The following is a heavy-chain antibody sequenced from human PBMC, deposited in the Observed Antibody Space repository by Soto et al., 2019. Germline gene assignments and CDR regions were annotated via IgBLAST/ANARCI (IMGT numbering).Heavy chain of an antibody. CDR3: ARSSGYGDLPYYFDY. V-gene: IGHV1-69*02. CDR2: IIPILGIA. D-gene: IGHD4-17*01. Sequence: GASVKVSCKASGGTFSSYTISWVRQAPGQGLEWMGRIIPILGIANYAQKFQGRVTITADKSTSTAYMELSSLRSEDTAVYYCARSSGYGDLPYYFDYWGQGTLVTVSS. J-gene: IGHJ4*02. CDR1: GGTFSSYT.